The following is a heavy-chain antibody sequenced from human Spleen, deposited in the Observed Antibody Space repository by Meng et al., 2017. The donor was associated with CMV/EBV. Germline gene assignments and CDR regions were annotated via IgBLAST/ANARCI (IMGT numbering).Heavy chain of an antibody. J-gene: IGHJ6*02. V-gene: IGHV3-21*01. CDR2: ISSSSSYI. CDR3: ARGGAFYGMDV. CDR1: GFRFSDYE. Sequence: GESLKISCVASGFRFSDYEMNWVRQAPGKGLEWVSSISSSSSYIYYADSVKGRFTISRDNAKNSLYLQMNSLRAEDTAVYYCARGGAFYGMDVWGQGTTVTVS.